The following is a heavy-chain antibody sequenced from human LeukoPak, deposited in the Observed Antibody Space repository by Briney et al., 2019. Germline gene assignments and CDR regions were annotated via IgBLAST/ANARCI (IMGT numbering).Heavy chain of an antibody. Sequence: GGSLRLSCAASGVTFSTYWMHWVRQAPGKGLVWVSRIKSDGSTKYSDSVKGRFTISRDNPNNTLSLQMNSLRPEDTGVYYCARAPSEIGGYYPEYFRHWGQGSLVTVSP. CDR2: IKSDGST. CDR3: ARAPSEIGGYYPEYFRH. J-gene: IGHJ1*01. D-gene: IGHD3-22*01. CDR1: GVTFSTYW. V-gene: IGHV3-74*01.